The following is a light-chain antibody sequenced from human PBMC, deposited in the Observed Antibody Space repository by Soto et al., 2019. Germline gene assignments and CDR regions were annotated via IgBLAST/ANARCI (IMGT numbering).Light chain of an antibody. CDR3: CSYAGGTTWV. CDR2: EGS. V-gene: IGLV2-23*01. Sequence: QSVLTQTASVSGSPGQSITISCTGTSSDVGSYNLVSWHQQHPGKAPKLIIYEGSKRPSEVSDRFSGSKSGNTASLTVSGLQAEDEADYYCCSYAGGTTWVFGGGTKLTVL. J-gene: IGLJ3*02. CDR1: SSDVGSYNL.